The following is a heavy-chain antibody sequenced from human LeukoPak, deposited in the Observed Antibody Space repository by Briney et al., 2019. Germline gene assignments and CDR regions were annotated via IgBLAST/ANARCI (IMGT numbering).Heavy chain of an antibody. Sequence: HPGGSLRLSCAASGFTASSNYMSWVRQAPGKGLEWVSVIYSGGSTYYADSVKGRFTISRDNSKNTLYLQMNSLRAEDTAVYYCASYCSSTSCRVGYWGQGTLVTVSS. J-gene: IGHJ4*02. D-gene: IGHD2-2*01. V-gene: IGHV3-66*01. CDR2: IYSGGST. CDR1: GFTASSNY. CDR3: ASYCSSTSCRVGY.